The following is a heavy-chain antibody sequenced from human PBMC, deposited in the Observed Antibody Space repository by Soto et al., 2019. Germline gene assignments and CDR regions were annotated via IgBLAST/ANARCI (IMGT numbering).Heavy chain of an antibody. CDR3: AKGAGRRQWLVRSDYYYYGMDV. D-gene: IGHD6-19*01. CDR1: GFTFSSYG. J-gene: IGHJ6*02. Sequence: GGSLRLSCASSGFTFSSYGMHWVRQAPGKGLDWVAVISYDGSNKYYADSVKGRFTISRDNSKNTLYLQMNSLRAEDTAVYYCAKGAGRRQWLVRSDYYYYGMDVWGQGTTVTVSS. V-gene: IGHV3-30*18. CDR2: ISYDGSNK.